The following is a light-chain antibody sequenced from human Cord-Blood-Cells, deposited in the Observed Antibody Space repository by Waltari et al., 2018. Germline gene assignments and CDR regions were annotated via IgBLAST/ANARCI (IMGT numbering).Light chain of an antibody. CDR3: QQYYSYPPT. CDR1: QGISNY. J-gene: IGKJ4*01. Sequence: RLTQSPSPLLAPSGAKFTITFRASQGISNYLAWYQQKPGKAPKPLIYAASTLQSGVPSKFSGSGSGTDFTLTISSLQSEDFATYYCQQYYSYPPTFGRGTKVEIK. V-gene: IGKV1-8*01. CDR2: AAS.